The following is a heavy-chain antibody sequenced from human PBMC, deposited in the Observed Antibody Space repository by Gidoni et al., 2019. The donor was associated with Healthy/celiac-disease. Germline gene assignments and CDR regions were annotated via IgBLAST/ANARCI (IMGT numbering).Heavy chain of an antibody. CDR3: ARDSIVVVPAANRDAFDI. J-gene: IGHJ3*02. V-gene: IGHV4-61*02. Sequence: ELVKPSQTLSLTCTVSGGSISSGSYYWSWIRQPAGKGLEWIGRIYTSGSTNYNPSLKSRVTISVDTSKNQFSLKLSSVTAADTAVYYCARDSIVVVPAANRDAFDIWGQGTMVTVSS. CDR1: GGSISSGSYY. D-gene: IGHD2-2*01. CDR2: IYTSGST.